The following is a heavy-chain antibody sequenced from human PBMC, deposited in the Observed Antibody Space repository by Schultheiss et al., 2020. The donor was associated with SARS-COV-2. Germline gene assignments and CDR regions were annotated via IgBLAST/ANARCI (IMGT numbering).Heavy chain of an antibody. CDR2: INPSGGST. D-gene: IGHD2-8*01. J-gene: IGHJ4*02. CDR3: ARGRGVKKGFDY. Sequence: ASVKVSCKASGYTFSSYGISWVRQAPGQGLEWMGIINPSGGSTSYAQKFQGRVTMTRDTSTSTVYMELSSLRSDDTAVYYCARGRGVKKGFDYWGQGTLVTVSS. CDR1: GYTFSSYG. V-gene: IGHV1-46*01.